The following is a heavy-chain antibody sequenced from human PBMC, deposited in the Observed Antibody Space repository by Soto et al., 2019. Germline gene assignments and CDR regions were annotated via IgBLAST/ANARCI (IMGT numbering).Heavy chain of an antibody. J-gene: IGHJ6*02. D-gene: IGHD5-18*01. CDR2: ISSSSSYT. V-gene: IGHV3-11*03. CDR3: TRLGYSYDITDYYYYGMDV. Sequence: GGSLRLSCAASGFTFSDYYMIWIRQAPGKGLKRVSYISSSSSYTNYADSVKGRFTISRDDSKNTAYLQMNSLKTEDTAVYYCTRLGYSYDITDYYYYGMDVWGQGTTVTVSS. CDR1: GFTFSDYY.